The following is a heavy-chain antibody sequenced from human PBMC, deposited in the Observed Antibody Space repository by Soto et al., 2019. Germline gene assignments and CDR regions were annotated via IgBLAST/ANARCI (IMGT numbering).Heavy chain of an antibody. CDR2: ISSSSSTI. CDR3: ARDSMTGLNWFDP. CDR1: GFTFSSYS. J-gene: IGHJ5*02. V-gene: IGHV3-48*01. D-gene: IGHD3-9*01. Sequence: EVQLVESGGGLVQPGGSLRLSCAASGFTFSSYSMNWVRQAPGKGLEWVSYISSSSSTIYYADSVKGRFTISRDNAKNSPYLQMNSLRAEDTAVYYCARDSMTGLNWFDPWGQGTLVTVSS.